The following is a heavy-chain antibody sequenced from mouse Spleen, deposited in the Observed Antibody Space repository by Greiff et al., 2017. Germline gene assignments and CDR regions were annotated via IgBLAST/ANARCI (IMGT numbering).Heavy chain of an antibody. D-gene: IGHD3-1*01. Sequence: VQLQQSGPELVKPGASVKMSCKASGYTFTDYVISWVKQRTGQGLEWIGEIYPRSGNTYYNEKFKGKATLTADKSSSTAYMELRSLTSEDSAVYFCATARATLYAMDYWGQGTSVTVSS. J-gene: IGHJ4*01. CDR2: IYPRSGNT. V-gene: IGHV1-81*01. CDR1: GYTFTDYV. CDR3: ATARATLYAMDY.